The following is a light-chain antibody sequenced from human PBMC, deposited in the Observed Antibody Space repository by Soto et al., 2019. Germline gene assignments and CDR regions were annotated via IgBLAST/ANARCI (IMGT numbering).Light chain of an antibody. V-gene: IGLV2-11*01. CDR1: SSDIGGYNY. CDR2: TVT. J-gene: IGLJ1*01. CDR3: CSYAGSSSYV. Sequence: QSVLTQPRSVSGSPGQSVTISCTGTSSDIGGYNYVSWYQQHPGKAPKLMIYTVTKRPSGVPDRFSGSKSDNTASLTISGLQADDEAEYYCCSYAGSSSYVFGTGTKLTVL.